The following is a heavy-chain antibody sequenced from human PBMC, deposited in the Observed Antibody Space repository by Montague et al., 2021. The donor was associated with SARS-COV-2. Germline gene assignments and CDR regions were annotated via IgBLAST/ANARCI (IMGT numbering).Heavy chain of an antibody. CDR3: AREDRRNWFDP. CDR2: FYLKEST. CDR1: GASNSGAY. Sequence: SETLSLTCSILGASNSGAYRKSTRLHSSNRSMSYAVFYLKESTNYNPSLKSRVTISVDTSKNQFSLKLISVTAADTVVYYCAREDRRNWFDPWGQGILVTVSS. D-gene: IGHD1-14*01. V-gene: IGHV4-59*01. J-gene: IGHJ5*02.